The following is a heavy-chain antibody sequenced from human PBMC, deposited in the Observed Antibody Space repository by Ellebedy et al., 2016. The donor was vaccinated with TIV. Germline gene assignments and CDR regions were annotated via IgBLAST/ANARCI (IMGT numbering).Heavy chain of an antibody. CDR2: IIADGGGT. D-gene: IGHD4/OR15-4a*01. CDR1: GFSFRTYA. J-gene: IGHJ4*02. Sequence: GESLKISCAASGFSFRTYAMSWVRQAPGKGLEWVSSIIADGGGTFYADSVKGRFTVSRDNSKNTLFVQMNSLTAEDTAVYYCAKRGAYYFDSWGQGVLVTVSS. CDR3: AKRGAYYFDS. V-gene: IGHV3-23*01.